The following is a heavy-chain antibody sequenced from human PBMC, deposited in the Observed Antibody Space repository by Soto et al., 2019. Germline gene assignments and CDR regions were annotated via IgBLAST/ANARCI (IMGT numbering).Heavy chain of an antibody. Sequence: GGSLRLSCAASGFTFSSYAMHWVRQAPGKGLEYVSAISSNGGSTYYADSVKGRFTISRDNSKNTLYLQMGSLRAEDMAVYYCARGLGNWNYAYVDCWGLGTLVAVTS. CDR2: ISSNGGST. J-gene: IGHJ4*02. CDR3: ARGLGNWNYAYVDC. CDR1: GFTFSSYA. V-gene: IGHV3-64*02. D-gene: IGHD1-7*01.